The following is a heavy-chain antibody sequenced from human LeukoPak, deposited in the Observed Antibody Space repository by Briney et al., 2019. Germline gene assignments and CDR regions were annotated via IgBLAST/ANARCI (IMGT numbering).Heavy chain of an antibody. Sequence: SETLSLTCTVSGYPISSGYYWGWIRQPPGKGLEWIGSIYHSGSTYYNPSLKSRVTISVDTSKNQFSLKLSSVTAADTAVYYCARWVAVWFDPWGQGTLVTVSS. CDR2: IYHSGST. D-gene: IGHD2-15*01. CDR1: GYPISSGYY. J-gene: IGHJ5*02. V-gene: IGHV4-38-2*02. CDR3: ARWVAVWFDP.